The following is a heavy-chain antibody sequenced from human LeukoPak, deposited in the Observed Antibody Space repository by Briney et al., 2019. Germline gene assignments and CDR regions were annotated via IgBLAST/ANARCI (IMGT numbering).Heavy chain of an antibody. Sequence: GSLRLSCAASGFTFSSYSMNWVRQAPGKGLEWVPSISSSSSYIYYADSVKGRFTISRDNAKNSLYLQMNSLRAEDTAVYYCAREKKGTMVRARWYYFDYWGQGTLVTVSS. CDR1: GFTFSSYS. D-gene: IGHD3-10*01. V-gene: IGHV3-21*01. CDR2: ISSSSSYI. CDR3: AREKKGTMVRARWYYFDY. J-gene: IGHJ4*02.